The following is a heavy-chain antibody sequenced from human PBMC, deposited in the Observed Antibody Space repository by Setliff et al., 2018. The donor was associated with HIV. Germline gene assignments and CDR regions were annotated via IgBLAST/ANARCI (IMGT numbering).Heavy chain of an antibody. CDR3: ARVPVSNYYYYMDV. Sequence: GASVKVSCKASGYTFINYHITWVRQAPGQGLAWVGSISASGINTNYTQGRVTMTTDISTSTAYMELRSLRSADSAVYYCARVPVSNYYYYMDVWGKGTTVTVSS. CDR1: GYTFINYH. J-gene: IGHJ6*03. CDR2: ISASGINT. V-gene: IGHV1-18*01.